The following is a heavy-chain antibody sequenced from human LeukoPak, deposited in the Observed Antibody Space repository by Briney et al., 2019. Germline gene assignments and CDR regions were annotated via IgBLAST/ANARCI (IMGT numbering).Heavy chain of an antibody. D-gene: IGHD2-21*02. J-gene: IGHJ5*02. CDR1: GGSISSGGYY. V-gene: IGHV4-31*03. CDR3: ARAGSPYCGGDCYSGWFDP. Sequence: SETLSLTCTVSGGSISSGGYYWSWIRQHPGKGLEWIGYIYYSGSTYYNPSLKSRVTISVDTSKNQFSLKLSSVTAADTAVYYCARAGSPYCGGDCYSGWFDPWGQGTLVTVSS. CDR2: IYYSGST.